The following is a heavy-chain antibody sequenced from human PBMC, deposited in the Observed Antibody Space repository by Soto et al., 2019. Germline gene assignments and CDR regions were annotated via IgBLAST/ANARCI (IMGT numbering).Heavy chain of an antibody. CDR1: SVSNAW. Sequence: SVSNAWMNWVRQAPGKGLEWVGRIKSKTDGGTTDYAAPVKGRFTISRDDSKNTLYLQMNSLKTEDTAVYYCTTDTYYYDSSGFDYWGQRTLVTVSS. D-gene: IGHD3-22*01. J-gene: IGHJ4*02. V-gene: IGHV3-15*07. CDR3: TTDTYYYDSSGFDY. CDR2: IKSKTDGGTT.